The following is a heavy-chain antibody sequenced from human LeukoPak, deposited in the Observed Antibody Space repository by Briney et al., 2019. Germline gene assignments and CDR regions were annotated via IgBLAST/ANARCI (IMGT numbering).Heavy chain of an antibody. CDR2: ISTQTGNP. CDR3: ARDANTYYYEINGYTDAFDI. D-gene: IGHD3-22*01. V-gene: IGHV7-4-1*02. CDR1: GYTFTRHG. Sequence: WASVKVSCKASGYTFTRHGLNWVRQAPGQGLQWMAWISTQTGNPTFAQGFTGRFVFSLDSSVSTAYLEISSLKAEDTAMYYCARDANTYYYEINGYTDAFDIWGQGTMVTVSS. J-gene: IGHJ3*02.